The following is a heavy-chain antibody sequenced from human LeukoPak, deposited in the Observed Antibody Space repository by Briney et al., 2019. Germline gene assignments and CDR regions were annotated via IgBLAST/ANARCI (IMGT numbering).Heavy chain of an antibody. CDR1: GGSTSSSSYY. CDR3: ARDLMPAAGTRGFDY. CDR2: IYYSGST. V-gene: IGHV4-39*02. Sequence: SETLSLTCTVSGGSTSSSSYYWGWIRQPPGKGLEWIGSIYYSGSTYYNPSLKSRVTISVDTSKNQFSLKLSSVTAADTAVYYCARDLMPAAGTRGFDYWGQGTLVTVSS. J-gene: IGHJ4*02. D-gene: IGHD6-13*01.